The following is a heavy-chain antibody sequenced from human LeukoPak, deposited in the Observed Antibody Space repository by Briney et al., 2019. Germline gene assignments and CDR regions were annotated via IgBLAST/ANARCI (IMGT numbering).Heavy chain of an antibody. CDR1: GDSVSSNSVT. CDR2: TYYRSTRYN. Sequence: SQTLSLTCAISGDSVSSNSVTWNWIRQSPSRGLEWLGRTYYRSTRYNDYAVSVRGRITVNPDTSKNQFSLHLNSVAPEDTAVYYCARRLTQYDCFDPWGQGILVTVSS. J-gene: IGHJ5*02. CDR3: ARRLTQYDCFDP. V-gene: IGHV6-1*01. D-gene: IGHD2-2*01.